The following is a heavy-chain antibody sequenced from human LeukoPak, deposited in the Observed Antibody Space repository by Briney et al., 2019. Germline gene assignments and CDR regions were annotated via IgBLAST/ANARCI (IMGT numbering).Heavy chain of an antibody. CDR3: ARGLSGY. CDR2: IYYSGST. J-gene: IGHJ4*02. Sequence: SETLSLTCTASGGSISSSSYYWGWIRQPPGKGLEWIGSIYYSGSTYYNPSLKSRVIISVDTSKNQFSLKLSSVTAADTAVYYCARGLSGYWGQGTLVTVSS. V-gene: IGHV4-39*01. D-gene: IGHD4/OR15-4a*01. CDR1: GGSISSSSYY.